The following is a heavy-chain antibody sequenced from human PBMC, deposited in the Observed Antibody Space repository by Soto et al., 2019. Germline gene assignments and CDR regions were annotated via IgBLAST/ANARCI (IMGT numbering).Heavy chain of an antibody. Sequence: HPGGSLRLSCAASGFTFSSYAMSWVRQAPGKGLEWVSAISGSGGSTYYADSVKGRFTISRDNSKNTLYLQMNSLGAEDTAVYYCAKSEFLQLVPGVWGKGTTVTVSS. D-gene: IGHD6-13*01. CDR3: AKSEFLQLVPGV. CDR1: GFTFSSYA. CDR2: ISGSGGST. V-gene: IGHV3-23*01. J-gene: IGHJ6*04.